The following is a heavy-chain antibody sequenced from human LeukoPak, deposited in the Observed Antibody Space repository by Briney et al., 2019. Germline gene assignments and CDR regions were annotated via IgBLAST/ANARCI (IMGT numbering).Heavy chain of an antibody. CDR1: GFTFNNHN. J-gene: IGHJ1*01. CDR3: VYVPAWVTDSRRLMEW. V-gene: IGHV3-21*06. Sequence: PGGSLRLSCVASGFTFNNHNLNWVRQAPGKGLEWVASISGRKSHINYADAVKGRFTISRDNAKNSLYLQMDSLRVEDTAVYYFVYVPAWVTDSRRLMEWWGQGTLVTVSS. D-gene: IGHD3-22*01. CDR2: ISGRKSHI.